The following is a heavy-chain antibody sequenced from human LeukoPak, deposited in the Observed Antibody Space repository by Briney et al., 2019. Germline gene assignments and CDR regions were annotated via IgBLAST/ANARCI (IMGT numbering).Heavy chain of an antibody. CDR2: IYYGGST. V-gene: IGHV4-39*01. D-gene: IGHD4-17*01. CDR3: ATPDYAEAFDI. CDR1: GGSISSSSYY. Sequence: PSETLSLTCTVSGGSISSSSYYWGWIRQPPGKGLEWIGSIYYGGSTYYNPSLKSRVTISVDTSKNQFSLKLSSVTAADTAVYYCATPDYAEAFDIWGQGTMVTVSS. J-gene: IGHJ3*02.